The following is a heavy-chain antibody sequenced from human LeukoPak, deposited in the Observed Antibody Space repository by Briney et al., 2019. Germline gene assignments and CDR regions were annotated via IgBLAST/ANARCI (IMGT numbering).Heavy chain of an antibody. CDR1: GGTFSSYA. CDR2: ISGSGGTT. D-gene: IGHD6-6*01. J-gene: IGHJ4*02. V-gene: IGHV3-23*01. Sequence: ASVKVSCKASGGTFSSYAMSWVRQAPGKGLEWVSGISGSGGTTNYADSVKGRFTISRDNSKNTLSLQMNSLRAEDTAVYYCAKKYSSSSACFDYWGQGTLVTVSS. CDR3: AKKYSSSSACFDY.